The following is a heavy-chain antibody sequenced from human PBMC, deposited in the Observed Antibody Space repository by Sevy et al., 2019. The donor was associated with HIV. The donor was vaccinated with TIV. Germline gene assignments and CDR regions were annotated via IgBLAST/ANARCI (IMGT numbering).Heavy chain of an antibody. CDR2: ISGSGGST. CDR1: GFTFSSYA. CDR3: VRELLFGRGYFQH. D-gene: IGHD1-26*01. J-gene: IGHJ1*01. V-gene: IGHV3-23*01. Sequence: GGSLRLSCAASGFTFSSYAMSWVRQAPGKGLEWVSAISGSGGSTYYADSVKGRFTISRDNSKNTLYLQMSSLRAEDTAVYYCVRELLFGRGYFQHWGQGTLVTVSS.